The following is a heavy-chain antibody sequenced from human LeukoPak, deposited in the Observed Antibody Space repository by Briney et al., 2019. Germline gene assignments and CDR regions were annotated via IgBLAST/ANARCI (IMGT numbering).Heavy chain of an antibody. J-gene: IGHJ4*02. Sequence: GGPLRLSGAASGFYFANYAMSWVHKAPGKGLEWVSPTVGGGSPNTYHADSVKGRFTISRDNSKNTLYLQMNSLRAEDTAVYYCAKSGYSYGPGPYFDYWGQGTLVTVSS. V-gene: IGHV3-23*01. CDR2: TVGGGSPNT. CDR3: AKSGYSYGPGPYFDY. CDR1: GFYFANYA. D-gene: IGHD5-18*01.